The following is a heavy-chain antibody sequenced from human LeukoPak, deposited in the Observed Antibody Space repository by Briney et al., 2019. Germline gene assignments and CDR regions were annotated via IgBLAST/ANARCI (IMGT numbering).Heavy chain of an antibody. CDR1: GFTFSSYA. CDR2: ITGGGDDT. CDR3: AKGSRVSRPCYFDH. D-gene: IGHD6-6*01. V-gene: IGHV3-23*01. Sequence: GGSLRLSCAASGFTFSSYAMSWVRQAPGKGLEWFSAITGGGDDTYYADSVEGRFTISRDNSKNTLYLQMNSLRAEDTAVYYCAKGSRVSRPCYFDHWGQGTLVTVSS. J-gene: IGHJ4*02.